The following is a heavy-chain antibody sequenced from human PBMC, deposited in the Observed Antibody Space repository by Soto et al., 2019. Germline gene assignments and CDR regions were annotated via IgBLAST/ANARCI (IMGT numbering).Heavy chain of an antibody. V-gene: IGHV4-31*03. J-gene: IGHJ5*02. Sequence: LSLTCSVSGGSISSGGYYWSWIRQYSGKGLEWIGYIYYGGRTHFNPSLKSRITISIDTSKNQFSLRLNSVTAADTAVYYCARYCSGGSCFDWFDPWGQGTLVTVSS. CDR2: IYYGGRT. D-gene: IGHD2-15*01. CDR3: ARYCSGGSCFDWFDP. CDR1: GGSISSGGYY.